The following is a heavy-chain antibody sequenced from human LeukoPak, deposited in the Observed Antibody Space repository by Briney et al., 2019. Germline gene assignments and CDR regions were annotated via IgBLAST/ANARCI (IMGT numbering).Heavy chain of an antibody. V-gene: IGHV3-21*01. D-gene: IGHD3-22*01. CDR1: GFTLSSYS. J-gene: IGHJ3*02. CDR2: ISSSSSYR. CDR3: ARDPEDYYDSSAYYDGFDI. Sequence: GGSLRLSCAASGFTLSSYSMNWVRQAPGKGLEWVSSISSSSSYRYYADSVKGRFTISRDNAKNSLYLQMNSLRAEDTAVYYCARDPEDYYDSSAYYDGFDIWGQGTMVTVSS.